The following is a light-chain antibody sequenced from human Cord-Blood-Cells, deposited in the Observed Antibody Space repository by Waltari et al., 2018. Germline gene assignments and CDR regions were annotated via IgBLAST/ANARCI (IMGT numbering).Light chain of an antibody. CDR1: HGAVTSGHH. J-gene: IGLJ3*02. CDR2: DTS. V-gene: IGLV7-46*01. Sequence: QAVVTQEPSLTVSPGGAVPPTRGSSHGAVTSGHHRYWFQQKPGQAPRTLIYDTSNKHSWTPARFSGSLLGGKAALTLSGAQPEDEAEYYCLLSYSGARVFGGGTKLTVL. CDR3: LLSYSGARV.